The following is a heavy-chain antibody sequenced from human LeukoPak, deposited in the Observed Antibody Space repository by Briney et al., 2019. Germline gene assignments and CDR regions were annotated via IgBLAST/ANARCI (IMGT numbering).Heavy chain of an antibody. Sequence: PSQTLSLTCTVSGGSISSGGYYWSWIRQPPGKGLEWIGYIYHSGSTYYNPSLKSRVTISVDRSKNQFSLKLSSVTAADTAVYYCARSEYSSTPAWGYWGQGTLVTVSS. CDR1: GGSISSGGYY. V-gene: IGHV4-30-2*01. CDR2: IYHSGST. J-gene: IGHJ4*02. CDR3: ARSEYSSTPAWGY. D-gene: IGHD6-6*01.